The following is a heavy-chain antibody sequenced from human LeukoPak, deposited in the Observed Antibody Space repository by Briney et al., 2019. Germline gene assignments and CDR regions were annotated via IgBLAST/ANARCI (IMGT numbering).Heavy chain of an antibody. J-gene: IGHJ4*02. CDR1: GFTFSSYS. D-gene: IGHD2-2*01. Sequence: GGSLRLSCAAFGFTFSSYSMNWVRQAPGKGLEWVASIKEDGSEKSYVDSVKGRFTISRDNAKNSLYLQMNSLRAEDTAIYYCVSCGTTTCIIRFDHWGQGTLVTVSS. V-gene: IGHV3-7*01. CDR3: VSCGTTTCIIRFDH. CDR2: IKEDGSEK.